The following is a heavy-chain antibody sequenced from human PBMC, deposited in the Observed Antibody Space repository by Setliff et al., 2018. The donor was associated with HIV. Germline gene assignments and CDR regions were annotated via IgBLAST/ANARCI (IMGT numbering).Heavy chain of an antibody. CDR1: GFTFSDYS. V-gene: IGHV3-48*04. D-gene: IGHD4-17*01. CDR2: IHSSSSRI. Sequence: GGSLRLSCAASGFTFSDYSMNWFRQTPGKGLEWVSFIHSSSSRIYYADSVKGRFTVSRDNAKNSLYLQMNSLRAEDTAVYYCARHSLGNIGDYIRIGAIDIWGQGTMVTVSS. J-gene: IGHJ3*02. CDR3: ARHSLGNIGDYIRIGAIDI.